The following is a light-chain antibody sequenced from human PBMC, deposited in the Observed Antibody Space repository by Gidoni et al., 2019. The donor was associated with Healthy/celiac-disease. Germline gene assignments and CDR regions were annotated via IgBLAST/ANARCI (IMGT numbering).Light chain of an antibody. CDR2: GAS. J-gene: IGKJ2*01. Sequence: EIVMTQSPATLSVSPGERATLPCRASQSVSSNLAWYQQKPGQAPRLLIYGASTRATGIPARFSGSGSGTGFTLTISSLQPEDFAVYYCQQYNNWPPVTFGQGTKLEIK. CDR1: QSVSSN. V-gene: IGKV3-15*01. CDR3: QQYNNWPPVT.